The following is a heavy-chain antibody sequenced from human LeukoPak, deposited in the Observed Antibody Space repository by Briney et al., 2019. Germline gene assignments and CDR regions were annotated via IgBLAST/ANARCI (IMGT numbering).Heavy chain of an antibody. CDR2: MNPNSGNT. V-gene: IGHV1-8*03. CDR1: GYTFTSYD. CDR3: ARGIVGATLYYYYYYYMDV. J-gene: IGHJ6*03. D-gene: IGHD1-26*01. Sequence: ASVKVSCKASGYTFTSYDINWVRQATGQGLEWMGWMNPNSGNTGYAQKFQGRVTITRNPSISTAYMELSSLRSEDTAVYYCARGIVGATLYYYYYYYMDVWGKGTTVTVSS.